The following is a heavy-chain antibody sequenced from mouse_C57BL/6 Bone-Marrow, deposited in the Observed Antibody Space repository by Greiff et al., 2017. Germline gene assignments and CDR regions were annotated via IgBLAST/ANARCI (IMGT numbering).Heavy chain of an antibody. CDR3: ARWYYDGFYYAMDY. Sequence: QVQLKQPGAELVKPGASVKLSCKASGYTFTSYWMHWVKQRPGQGLEWIGMIHPNSGSTNYNEKFKSKATLTVDKSSSTAYMQLSSLTSEDSAVYYCARWYYDGFYYAMDYWGQGTSVTVSS. V-gene: IGHV1-64*01. D-gene: IGHD1-1*01. CDR2: IHPNSGST. J-gene: IGHJ4*01. CDR1: GYTFTSYW.